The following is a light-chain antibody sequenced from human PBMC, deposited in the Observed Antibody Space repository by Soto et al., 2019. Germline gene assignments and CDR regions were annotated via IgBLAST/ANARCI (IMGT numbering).Light chain of an antibody. J-gene: IGKJ1*01. CDR2: DAS. V-gene: IGKV1-5*01. CDR1: QSISIW. Sequence: EIQVTQTHSTLSASVEDRVTSTCRARQSISIWLAWYQQKPGKAPRLLIYDASILESGVPSRFSGSGFGTEFSLTISCLQRDDFATYYWLPYNSYRSFGQGTKVDI. CDR3: LPYNSYRS.